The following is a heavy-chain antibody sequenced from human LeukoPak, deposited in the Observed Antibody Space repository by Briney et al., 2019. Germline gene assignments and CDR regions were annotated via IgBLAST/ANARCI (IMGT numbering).Heavy chain of an antibody. CDR3: ATPGDYGGH. V-gene: IGHV3-21*01. D-gene: IGHD4-17*01. CDR2: ISSSGSYI. J-gene: IGHJ4*02. CDR1: GFTFSSYG. Sequence: GGSLRLSCAASGFTFSSYGSYWVRQAPGKGLEWVASISSSGSYIYYGDSLKGRVTVSRDNAKNSVNLQVKNLRANDTALYYCATPGDYGGHWGQGTLVIVSS.